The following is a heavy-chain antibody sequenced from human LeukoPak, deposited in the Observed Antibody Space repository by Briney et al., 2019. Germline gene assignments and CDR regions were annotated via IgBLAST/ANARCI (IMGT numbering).Heavy chain of an antibody. J-gene: IGHJ5*02. D-gene: IGHD6-6*01. CDR2: IYTSGST. Sequence: SETMSLTCTVSGGSISSYYWSWIRQPAGKGLERIGRIYTSGSTNYNPSLKSRVTISVDTSKNQFSLKLSSVTAADTAVYYCARGLEYSSSTNWFDPWGQGTLVTVSS. CDR1: GGSISSYY. V-gene: IGHV4-4*07. CDR3: ARGLEYSSSTNWFDP.